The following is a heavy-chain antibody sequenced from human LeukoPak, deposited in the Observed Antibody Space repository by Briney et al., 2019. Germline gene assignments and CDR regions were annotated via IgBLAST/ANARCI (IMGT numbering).Heavy chain of an antibody. D-gene: IGHD4-17*01. Sequence: GRSLRLSCAASGFTFSSYAMHWVRQAPGKGLEWVAVISYDGSNKYYADSVKGRFTISRDNSKNTLYLQMNSLRAEDTAVYYCARSGLKPSYGAFDYWGQGTLVTASS. CDR2: ISYDGSNK. V-gene: IGHV3-30-3*01. CDR1: GFTFSSYA. J-gene: IGHJ4*02. CDR3: ARSGLKPSYGAFDY.